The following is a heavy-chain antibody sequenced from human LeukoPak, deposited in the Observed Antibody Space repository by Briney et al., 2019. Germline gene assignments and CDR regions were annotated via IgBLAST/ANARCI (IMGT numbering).Heavy chain of an antibody. CDR2: IYHSGST. V-gene: IGHV4-31*03. Sequence: TSQTLSLTCTVSGGSISRGGYYWSWIRQHTGTGLEWIGYIYHSGSTYYNPSFKSRVTISVDTSKNQFSLKLSSVTAADTAVYYCARVGYCSSTSCYLFDYWGQGTLVTVSS. CDR3: ARVGYCSSTSCYLFDY. D-gene: IGHD2-2*01. CDR1: GGSISRGGYY. J-gene: IGHJ4*02.